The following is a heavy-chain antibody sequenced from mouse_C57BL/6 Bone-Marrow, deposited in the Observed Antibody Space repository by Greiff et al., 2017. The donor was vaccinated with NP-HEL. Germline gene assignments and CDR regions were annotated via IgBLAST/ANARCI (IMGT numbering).Heavy chain of an antibody. CDR1: GYTFTSYW. CDR2: INPSNGGT. Sequence: QVQLQQSGTELVKPGASVKLSCKASGYTFTSYWMHWVKQRPGQGLEWIGNINPSNGGTNYNEKFKSKATLPVDKSSSTAYMQLSSLTSEDSAVYYCASDYYDYPWFAYWGQGTLVTVSA. CDR3: ASDYYDYPWFAY. J-gene: IGHJ3*01. D-gene: IGHD2-4*01. V-gene: IGHV1-53*01.